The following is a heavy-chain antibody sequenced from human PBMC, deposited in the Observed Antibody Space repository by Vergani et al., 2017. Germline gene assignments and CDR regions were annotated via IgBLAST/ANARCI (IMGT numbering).Heavy chain of an antibody. Sequence: EVQLVESGGVVVQPGGSLRLSCAASGFTFDDYTMHWVRQAPGKGLEWVSLISWDGGSTYYADSVKGRFTISRDNSKNSLYLQMNSLRTEDTALYYCAKDGDYSSGGAYNFDYWGQGTLVTVSS. D-gene: IGHD6-19*01. CDR2: ISWDGGST. V-gene: IGHV3-43*01. CDR1: GFTFDDYT. J-gene: IGHJ4*02. CDR3: AKDGDYSSGGAYNFDY.